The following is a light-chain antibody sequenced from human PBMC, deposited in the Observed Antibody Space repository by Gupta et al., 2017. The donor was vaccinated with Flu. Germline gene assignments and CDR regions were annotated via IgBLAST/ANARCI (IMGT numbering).Light chain of an antibody. J-gene: IGKJ5*01. Sequence: PSSLSASIGDIVTITCRASQGIRNDLAWYQQRPGHAPKLLIYSASTLQSGVPSRFSGARSGTXFTLTIXGLQPEDVATFYCQNYHGPPITFGXGTRLDIK. CDR2: SAS. CDR1: QGIRND. V-gene: IGKV1-27*01. CDR3: QNYHGPPIT.